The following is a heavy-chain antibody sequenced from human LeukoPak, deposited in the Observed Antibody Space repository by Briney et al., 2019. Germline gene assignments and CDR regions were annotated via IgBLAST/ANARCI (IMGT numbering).Heavy chain of an antibody. CDR3: VRDGDGDYPVDS. Sequence: GGSLRLSCAASGFRFSSYWMHWVRQAPGRGLVWVSRIDSYGSGTTYADSVKGRFTISRDNAKNTLYLQMNSLSAEDTAIYYCVRDGDGDYPVDSWGQGTLVTVSS. CDR2: IDSYGSGT. CDR1: GFRFSSYW. V-gene: IGHV3-74*01. J-gene: IGHJ4*02. D-gene: IGHD4-17*01.